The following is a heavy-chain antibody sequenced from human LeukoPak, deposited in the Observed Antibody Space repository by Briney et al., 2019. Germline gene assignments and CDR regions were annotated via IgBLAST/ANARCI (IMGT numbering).Heavy chain of an antibody. CDR3: ARTREYSSTWFFPPVDP. J-gene: IGHJ5*02. Sequence: GASVKVSCKASGYTFTGYYMNWVRQAPGQGLEWMGWINPNSGRTNYAHNFPVRVTLTRDPSISTAYMELTGLTSNDTGVYYCARTREYSSTWFFPPVDPWGQGTLVTVSS. V-gene: IGHV1-2*02. CDR1: GYTFTGYY. CDR2: INPNSGRT. D-gene: IGHD6-13*01.